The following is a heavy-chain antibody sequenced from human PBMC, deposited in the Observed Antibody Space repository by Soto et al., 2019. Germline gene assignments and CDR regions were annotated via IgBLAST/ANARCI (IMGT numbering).Heavy chain of an antibody. J-gene: IGHJ6*02. CDR3: AIRSGRVDYYYYGMDV. D-gene: IGHD3-10*01. Sequence: GASVKVSCKASGGTFSSYAISGVRQAPGQGLEWMGGIIPIFGTANYAQKFQGRVTITADESTSTAYMELSSLRSEDTAVYYCAIRSGRVDYYYYGMDVWGQGTTVTVSS. CDR2: IIPIFGTA. V-gene: IGHV1-69*13. CDR1: GGTFSSYA.